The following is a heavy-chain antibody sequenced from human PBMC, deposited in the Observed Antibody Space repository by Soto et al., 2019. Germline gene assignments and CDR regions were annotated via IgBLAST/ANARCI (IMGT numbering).Heavy chain of an antibody. Sequence: GGSLRLSCAASGFTFDDYAMHWVRQVPGKGLEWVSGINWNSGSIGYGDSVKGRFAISRDNAKNSLHLQMNSLSAEDTAFYYCVKDESINWYSLNFRHLCQGTLDNVSS. J-gene: IGHJ1*01. CDR2: INWNSGSI. CDR1: GFTFDDYA. D-gene: IGHD6-13*01. V-gene: IGHV3-9*01. CDR3: VKDESINWYSLNFRH.